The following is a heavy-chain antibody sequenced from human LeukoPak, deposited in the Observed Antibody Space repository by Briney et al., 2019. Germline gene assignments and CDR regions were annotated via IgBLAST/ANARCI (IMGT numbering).Heavy chain of an antibody. Sequence: PSETLSLTCAVYGGSFSGYYWSWIRQSPGRGLEWLGNIFYNGSPYYNPSLKSRVAISVDTSKNHFSLTLNAVTAADTAVYYCASYSGTYSAFEIWGQGTQVTVSS. D-gene: IGHD1-26*01. CDR1: GGSFSGYY. CDR2: IFYNGSP. J-gene: IGHJ3*02. CDR3: ASYSGTYSAFEI. V-gene: IGHV4-34*12.